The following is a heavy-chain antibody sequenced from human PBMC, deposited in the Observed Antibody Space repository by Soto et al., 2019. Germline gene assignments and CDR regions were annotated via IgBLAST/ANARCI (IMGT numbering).Heavy chain of an antibody. V-gene: IGHV3-9*01. Sequence: EMQLVESGGGLVQPGRSLRLSCAASGFTFDDYTMHWVRQAPGKGLEWVPDISWNSGIIVYGDSVKGRFTISRDNAKNTVYLQMGSMRAEDTALYFCAKERQLCNAINCWTWATGGAEVWGQGTRVTVSS. CDR2: ISWNSGII. CDR3: AKERQLCNAINCWTWATGGAEV. J-gene: IGHJ6*02. CDR1: GFTFDDYT. D-gene: IGHD3-3*01.